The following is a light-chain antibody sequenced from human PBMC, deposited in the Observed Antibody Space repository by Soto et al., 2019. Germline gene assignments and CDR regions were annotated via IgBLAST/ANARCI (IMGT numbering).Light chain of an antibody. CDR1: QSVSSN. V-gene: IGKV3-15*01. J-gene: IGKJ1*01. CDR3: QQYNNWPPWT. Sequence: EVVMTQSPDTLSVSPGERATLSCRASQSVSSNLAWYQQKLGQAPRLLIYGASTRATGISAKISGSGSGTEFTLTISSLQSEDFAVYYCQQYNNWPPWTFGQGTKVDIK. CDR2: GAS.